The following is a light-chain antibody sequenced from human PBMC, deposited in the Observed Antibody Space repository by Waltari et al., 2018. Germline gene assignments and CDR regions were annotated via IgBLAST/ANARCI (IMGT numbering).Light chain of an antibody. CDR2: EVT. Sequence: QSALTQPASVSGSPGQSITISCTGTSSDVGGYNYVSWYQQLPGKAPEIMIYEVTRRPSGVSNRFSGSKSGNTASLTISGLQAEDEADYYCSSYTSSSTWVFGGGTKLTVL. CDR3: SSYTSSSTWV. CDR1: SSDVGGYNY. V-gene: IGLV2-14*01. J-gene: IGLJ3*02.